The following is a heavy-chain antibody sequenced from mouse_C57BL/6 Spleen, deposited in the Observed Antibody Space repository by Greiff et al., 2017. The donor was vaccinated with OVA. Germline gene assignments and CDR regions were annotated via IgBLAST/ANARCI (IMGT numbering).Heavy chain of an antibody. D-gene: IGHD1-1*01. CDR1: GYAFSSSW. V-gene: IGHV1-82*01. CDR2: IYPGDGDT. Sequence: VQLQQSGPELVKPGASVKISCKASGYAFSSSWMNWVKQRPGKGLEWIGRIYPGDGDTNYNGKFKGKATLTADKSSSTAYMQLSSLTSEDSAVYFCARFTTVVAPDVWGTGTTVTVSS. CDR3: ARFTTVVAPDV. J-gene: IGHJ1*03.